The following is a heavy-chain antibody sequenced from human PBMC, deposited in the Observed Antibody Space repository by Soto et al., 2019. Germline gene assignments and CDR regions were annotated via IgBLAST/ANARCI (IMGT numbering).Heavy chain of an antibody. V-gene: IGHV4-34*01. CDR2: IIHSGST. CDR1: GGSFSGYY. J-gene: IGHJ4*02. CDR3: ARGWIVGANVEYYFDY. D-gene: IGHD1-26*01. Sequence: SETLSLTCAVYGGSFSGYYWSWIRQPPGKGLEWIGEIIHSGSTNYNPSLKSRVTISVDTSHNQFSLKLSSVTAADTAVYYCARGWIVGANVEYYFDYRGQGTLVTVSS.